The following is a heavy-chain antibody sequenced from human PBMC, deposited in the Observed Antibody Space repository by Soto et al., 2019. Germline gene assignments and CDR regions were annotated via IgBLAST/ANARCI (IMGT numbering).Heavy chain of an antibody. CDR1: GFTFSSYA. CDR2: ISYDGSNK. D-gene: IGHD3-22*01. Sequence: QVQLVESGGGVVQPGRSLRLSCAASGFTFSSYAMHWVRQAPGKGLEWVAVISYDGSNKYYADSVKGRFTISRDNSKNTLYLQMNSLRAEDTAVYYCARVGPRSLGGYLDYWGQGTLVTVSS. J-gene: IGHJ4*02. CDR3: ARVGPRSLGGYLDY. V-gene: IGHV3-30-3*01.